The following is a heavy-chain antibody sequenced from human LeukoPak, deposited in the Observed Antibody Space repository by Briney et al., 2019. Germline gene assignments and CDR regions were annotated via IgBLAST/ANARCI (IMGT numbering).Heavy chain of an antibody. J-gene: IGHJ4*02. CDR2: IYYSGST. CDR3: ARVGVGAARKGYFDY. CDR1: GGSIRNSDYY. Sequence: KASETLSLTCTVSGGSIRNSDYYWGWVRQPPGKGLEWMGTIYYSGSTYYNPSLKSRVTISVDTSKNQFSLKLSSVTAADTAVYYCARVGVGAARKGYFDYWGQGTLVTVSS. V-gene: IGHV4-39*07. D-gene: IGHD6-6*01.